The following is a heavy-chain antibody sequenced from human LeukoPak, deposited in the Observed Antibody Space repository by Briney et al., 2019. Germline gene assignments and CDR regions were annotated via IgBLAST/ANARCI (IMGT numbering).Heavy chain of an antibody. CDR2: INHSGST. CDR3: ARWDYYDSGGYPFDY. Sequence: SETLSLTCAVYGGSFSGYYWSWIRQPPGKGLEWIGEINHSGSTNCNPSLKSRVTISVDTSKNQFSLKLSSVTAADTAVYYCARWDYYDSGGYPFDYWGQGTKVTVSS. CDR1: GGSFSGYY. V-gene: IGHV4-34*01. D-gene: IGHD3-22*01. J-gene: IGHJ4*02.